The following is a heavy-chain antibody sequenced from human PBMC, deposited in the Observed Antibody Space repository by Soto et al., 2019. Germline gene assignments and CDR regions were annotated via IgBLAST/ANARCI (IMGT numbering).Heavy chain of an antibody. J-gene: IGHJ4*02. V-gene: IGHV3-23*01. CDR1: GFTFIIYA. D-gene: IGHD6-6*01. CDR2: AGLNGRTT. Sequence: GSLRLSCAASGFTFIIYAIIWVRQAPVKGLEWVSTAGLNGRTTYYADSVKGRFTVSRDNSKNTLDLQMSSLRAEDTAVYYCATVHSSSRSFDYWGQGTLVTVSS. CDR3: ATVHSSSRSFDY.